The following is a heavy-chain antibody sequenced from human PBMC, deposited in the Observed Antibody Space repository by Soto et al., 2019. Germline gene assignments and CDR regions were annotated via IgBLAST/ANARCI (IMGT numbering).Heavy chain of an antibody. Sequence: PGGSLRLSCATSGFTFSSYGMSWVRQAPGKGLDWVSGISGSGRNTYYADSVKGRFTISRDNSKNTLFLQMDSLRAEDTAVYYCAKNGLSDSPSAIDSWGQGTLVTVSS. CDR1: GFTFSSYG. D-gene: IGHD2-8*01. CDR2: ISGSGRNT. CDR3: AKNGLSDSPSAIDS. J-gene: IGHJ4*02. V-gene: IGHV3-23*01.